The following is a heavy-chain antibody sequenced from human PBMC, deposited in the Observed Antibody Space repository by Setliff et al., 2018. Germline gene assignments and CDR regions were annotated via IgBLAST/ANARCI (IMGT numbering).Heavy chain of an antibody. CDR1: GFTFSNSA. Sequence: PGGSLRLSCAASGFTFSNSAMSWVRQAPGKGLEWVSGISGSGGSTFYADSVKGRFTISRDKAHHSLFLQMNSLRAEDTAVYYCVCFSWRGCSGDTCYSGDDSFDMWGQGTVVTVSS. CDR3: VCFSWRGCSGDTCYSGDDSFDM. CDR2: ISGSGGST. J-gene: IGHJ3*02. D-gene: IGHD2-15*01. V-gene: IGHV3-23*01.